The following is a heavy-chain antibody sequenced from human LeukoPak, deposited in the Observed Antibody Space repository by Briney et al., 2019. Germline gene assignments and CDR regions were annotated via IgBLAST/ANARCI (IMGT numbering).Heavy chain of an antibody. D-gene: IGHD5-18*01. CDR3: AKDLYSYGNNWFDP. V-gene: IGHV3-30*18. CDR2: ISYDGSNK. Sequence: GGSLRLSCAASGFTFSSYGMHWVRQAPGKGLEWVAVISYDGSNKYYADSVKGRLTISRDNSKNTLYLQMNSLRAEDTAVYYCAKDLYSYGNNWFDPWGQGTLVTVSS. CDR1: GFTFSSYG. J-gene: IGHJ5*02.